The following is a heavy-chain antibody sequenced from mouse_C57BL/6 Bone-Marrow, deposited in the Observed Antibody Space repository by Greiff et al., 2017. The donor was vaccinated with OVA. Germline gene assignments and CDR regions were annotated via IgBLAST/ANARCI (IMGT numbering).Heavy chain of an antibody. CDR1: GYTFTDYE. CDR2: IDPETGGT. CDR3: TRGGYYYGKEDY. V-gene: IGHV1-15*01. J-gene: IGHJ2*01. Sequence: QVHVKQSGAELVRPGASVTLSCKASGYTFTDYEMHWVKQTPVHGLEWIGAIDPETGGTAYNQQFKGKAILTADKSSSTAYMELRSLTSEDSAVYYCTRGGYYYGKEDYWGQGTTLTVSS. D-gene: IGHD1-1*01.